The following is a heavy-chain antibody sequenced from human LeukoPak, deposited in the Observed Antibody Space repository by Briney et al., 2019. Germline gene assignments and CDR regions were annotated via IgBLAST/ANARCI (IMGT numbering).Heavy chain of an antibody. CDR2: IYYSGST. D-gene: IGHD3-22*01. V-gene: IGHV4-59*07. J-gene: IGHJ6*03. CDR3: ARERLTYYYDSSGFWDYMDF. Sequence: SDTLSLPCTVSGGSISSYYWSWIRQPPGKGLEWMGYIYYSGSTNYNPSLKSRVTISVDTSKNQFSQKLSSVTAADTAVYYCARERLTYYYDSSGFWDYMDFWGKGTTVTVSS. CDR1: GGSISSYY.